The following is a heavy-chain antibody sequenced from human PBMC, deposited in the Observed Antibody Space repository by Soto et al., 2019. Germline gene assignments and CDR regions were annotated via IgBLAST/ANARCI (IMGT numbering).Heavy chain of an antibody. V-gene: IGHV3-9*01. CDR2: ISWNSGSI. J-gene: IGHJ4*02. CDR3: AKSIPSYGRHHYFDY. CDR1: GFTFDDYA. Sequence: EVQLVESGGGLVQPGRSLRLSCAASGFTFDDYAMHWVRQAPGKGLEWVSGISWNSGSIGYADSVKGRFTISRDNAKNSLYLQMNSQRAEDTALYYCAKSIPSYGRHHYFDYWGQGTLVTVSS. D-gene: IGHD5-18*01.